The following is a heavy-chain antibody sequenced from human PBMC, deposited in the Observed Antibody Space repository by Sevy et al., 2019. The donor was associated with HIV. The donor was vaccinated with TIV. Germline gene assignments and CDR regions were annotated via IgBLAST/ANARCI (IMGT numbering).Heavy chain of an antibody. J-gene: IGHJ3*02. Sequence: GGSLRLSCAASGFTLSSFWMTWVRQAPGKGLEWVANIKEDGSDKNYLDSVKGRFTISRENAKNSLYLQMNSLRAEDTAVYYCARDKNHYDRSVYYDAFDIWCQGTMVTVSS. CDR3: ARDKNHYDRSVYYDAFDI. CDR1: GFTLSSFW. D-gene: IGHD3-22*01. CDR2: IKEDGSDK. V-gene: IGHV3-7*03.